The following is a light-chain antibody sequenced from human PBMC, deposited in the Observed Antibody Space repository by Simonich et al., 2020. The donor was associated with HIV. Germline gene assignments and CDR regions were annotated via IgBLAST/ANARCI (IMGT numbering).Light chain of an antibody. Sequence: SYELTQPSSVSVSPGQTARITCPGDVLARKYTRWFYQKPGQAPGWVIYKDSERPSGIPERFSGSTSGTTVTLTISGAQLEDEADYYCQSADSSGTYVVFGGGTKLTVL. CDR3: QSADSSGTYVV. J-gene: IGLJ2*01. V-gene: IGLV3-27*01. CDR2: KDS. CDR1: VLARKY.